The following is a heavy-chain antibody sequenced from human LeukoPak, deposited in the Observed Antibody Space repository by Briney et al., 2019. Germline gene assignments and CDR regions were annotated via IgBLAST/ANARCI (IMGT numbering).Heavy chain of an antibody. CDR1: GFTFSDYT. Sequence: GGSLRLSCAVSGFTFSDYTMNWVRQAPGKGLEWVSYIDLSGSTLYYVDSVKGRFTISRDNAKNSLYLQMNSLRAEDTAVYYCARGPPLFDPWGQGTLVAVSS. CDR2: IDLSGSTL. V-gene: IGHV3-48*04. CDR3: ARGPPLFDP. J-gene: IGHJ5*02.